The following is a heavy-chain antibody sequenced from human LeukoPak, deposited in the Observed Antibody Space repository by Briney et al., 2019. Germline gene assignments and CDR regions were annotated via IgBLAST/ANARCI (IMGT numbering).Heavy chain of an antibody. V-gene: IGHV3-21*01. J-gene: IGHJ4*02. D-gene: IGHD1-14*01. Sequence: GRSLRLSCAASGFTFSTYGMHWVRQAPGKGLEWVSSITRSSTEVYYADSARGRFTISRDNAKNSLYLQMNSLGVEDAAVYYCAREVWYTPDHWGQGTLVTVSS. CDR2: ITRSSTEV. CDR1: GFTFSTYG. CDR3: AREVWYTPDH.